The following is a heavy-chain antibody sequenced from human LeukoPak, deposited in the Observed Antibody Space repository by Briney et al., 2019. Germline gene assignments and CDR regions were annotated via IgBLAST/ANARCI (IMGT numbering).Heavy chain of an antibody. D-gene: IGHD2-8*01. V-gene: IGHV3-23*01. CDR3: ANGNRCTSPNRLGYYYFYMDV. J-gene: IGHJ6*03. CDR2: FSGSGGTT. CDR1: GFTFSSYA. Sequence: GGSLRLSCAASGFTFSSYAMNWVRQAPGRGLEWVSGFSGSGGTTYYADSVKGRFTISRDNSKNTLYLQMNSLRAEDTAVYYCANGNRCTSPNRLGYYYFYMDVWGKGTTVTVSS.